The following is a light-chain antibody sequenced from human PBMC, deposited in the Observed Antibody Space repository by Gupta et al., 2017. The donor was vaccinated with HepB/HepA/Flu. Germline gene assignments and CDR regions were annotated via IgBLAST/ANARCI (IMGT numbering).Light chain of an antibody. CDR3: LTWDSSLSAGV. J-gene: IGLJ2*01. Sequence: QPALAQVPPVSAAPGQKVTISCSGSSSNIENHYGSWYQQVPGTAPKLLIHDNTKRPSGSPERFSGSKSGTSATLGITGPQTGDEADDYCLTWDSSLSAGVFGGGTKLTVL. CDR2: DNT. CDR1: SSNIENHY. V-gene: IGLV1-51*01.